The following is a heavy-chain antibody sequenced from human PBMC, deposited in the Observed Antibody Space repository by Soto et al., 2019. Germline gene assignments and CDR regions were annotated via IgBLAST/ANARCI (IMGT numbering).Heavy chain of an antibody. CDR1: GFTVSTNY. D-gene: IGHD2-15*01. J-gene: IGHJ6*02. CDR2: IYSGGNT. CDR3: ARGYCSGGSCSSGWSMDV. Sequence: EVQLVESGGGLIQPGGSLRLSCAASGFTVSTNYMSWVRQAPGKGLEWVSMIYSGGNTYYSDSVKGRFTISRDNSKNTLYLQINSLRAEDTAVYYCARGYCSGGSCSSGWSMDVWGQGTTVTVSS. V-gene: IGHV3-53*01.